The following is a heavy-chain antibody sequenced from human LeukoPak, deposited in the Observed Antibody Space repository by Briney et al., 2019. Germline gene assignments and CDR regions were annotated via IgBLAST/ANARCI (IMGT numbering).Heavy chain of an antibody. J-gene: IGHJ3*02. V-gene: IGHV3-9*01. D-gene: IGHD2-15*01. Sequence: PGRSLRLSCAASGFTFDDYAMHWVRQAPGKGLEWVSGISWNSGSIGYADSVKGRFTMSRDNAKNSLYLQMNSLRAEGTAVYYCARPVVAATTPDTFDIWGQGTMVTVSS. CDR3: ARPVVAATTPDTFDI. CDR2: ISWNSGSI. CDR1: GFTFDDYA.